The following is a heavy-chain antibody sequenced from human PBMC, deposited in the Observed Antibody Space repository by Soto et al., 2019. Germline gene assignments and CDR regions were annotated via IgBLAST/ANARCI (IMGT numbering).Heavy chain of an antibody. D-gene: IGHD5-18*01. V-gene: IGHV5-51*01. CDR3: ARRVTLRGYRHTIDY. CDR2: IYPGDSET. Sequence: GESLKISCKRSAYSFTSYWIAWVRQVPGKGLEWMGIIYPGDSETTYSPSFQGQVTISVDKSISTAYLQWSSLKASDTARYYCARRVTLRGYRHTIDYWGQGTLVTVSS. CDR1: AYSFTSYW. J-gene: IGHJ4*02.